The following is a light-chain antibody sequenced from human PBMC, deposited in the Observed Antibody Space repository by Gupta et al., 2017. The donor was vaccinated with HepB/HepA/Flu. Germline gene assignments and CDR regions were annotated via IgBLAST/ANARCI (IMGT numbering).Light chain of an antibody. CDR2: KDS. CDR3: QSADSSGTYHVV. V-gene: IGLV3-25*03. J-gene: IGLJ2*01. CDR1: ALPKQY. Sequence: SYELTQPPSVSVSPGQTARITCSGDALPKQYAYWYQQKPGQAPVLVIYKDSERPSGIPERFSGSSAGTTVTLTISRVPAEDEADYYCQSADSSGTYHVVFGGGTKLTVL.